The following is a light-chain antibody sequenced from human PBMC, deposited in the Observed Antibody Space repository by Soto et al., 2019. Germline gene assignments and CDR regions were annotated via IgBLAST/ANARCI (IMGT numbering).Light chain of an antibody. Sequence: EIVLTQFPGTLSLSPGERATLSCRASQSVSSSYLAWYQQKPGQAPRLLIYGASSRATGIPDRFSGSGSGTDFTLTISRLEPEDFAVYYCQQYGSSPTFGGGTKVDIK. V-gene: IGKV3-20*01. J-gene: IGKJ4*01. CDR3: QQYGSSPT. CDR2: GAS. CDR1: QSVSSSY.